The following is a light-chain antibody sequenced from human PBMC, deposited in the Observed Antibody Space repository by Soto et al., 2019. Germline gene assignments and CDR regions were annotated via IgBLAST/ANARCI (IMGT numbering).Light chain of an antibody. CDR1: QGISTD. J-gene: IGKJ3*01. V-gene: IGKV1-27*01. Sequence: DIQMTQSPSSLSASVGDRVTITCRASQGISTDLAWYQQKPGKVPKHLIYAASTLQSGVPSRFSGRGSGTDFTLTISSLQPEDVATYYCQKYNIAPFPFGPGTKVDIK. CDR2: AAS. CDR3: QKYNIAPFP.